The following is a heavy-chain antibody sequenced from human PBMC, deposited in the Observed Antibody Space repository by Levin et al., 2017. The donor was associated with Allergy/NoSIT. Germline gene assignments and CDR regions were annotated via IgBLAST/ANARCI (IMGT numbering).Heavy chain of an antibody. D-gene: IGHD6-13*01. Sequence: PGESLKISCKTSGYTFSTYYMHWVRQAPGQGLEWLGWINPKNGATHYARKFQGRVTMTRDSSISTAYMELSRLTSDDTAVYYCARDPGIAAVGEQHFQLWGQGTLVTVTS. J-gene: IGHJ1*01. V-gene: IGHV1-2*02. CDR1: GYTFSTYY. CDR2: INPKNGAT. CDR3: ARDPGIAAVGEQHFQL.